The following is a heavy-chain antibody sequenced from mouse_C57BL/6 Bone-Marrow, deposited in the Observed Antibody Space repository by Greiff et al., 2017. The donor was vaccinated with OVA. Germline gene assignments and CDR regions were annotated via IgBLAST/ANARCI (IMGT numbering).Heavy chain of an antibody. J-gene: IGHJ1*03. CDR1: GFTFTSYW. Sequence: QVQLQQPGAGLVRPGSSVKLSCMASGFTFTSYWMHWVQQTPIQGLEWIGNIDPSDSETHYNQKFKDKATLTIDKSSSKVYMQLSSLTYEDSADYYGAGYGYDPHWYFDVWGTGTTVTVSS. CDR2: IDPSDSET. CDR3: AGYGYDPHWYFDV. D-gene: IGHD2-2*01. V-gene: IGHV1-52*01.